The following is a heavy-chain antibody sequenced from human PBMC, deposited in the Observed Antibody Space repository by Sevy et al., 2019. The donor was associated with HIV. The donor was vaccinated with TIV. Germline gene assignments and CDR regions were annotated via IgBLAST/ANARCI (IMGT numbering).Heavy chain of an antibody. J-gene: IGHJ3*02. D-gene: IGHD7-27*01. CDR1: GFTFSNYA. CDR3: ARLPLTRAFDI. V-gene: IGHV3-30*04. Sequence: GGSLRLSCAASGFTFSNYAMHWVRQTPGKGLEWLAVRSYDVINKYYADPVKGRFTISRDNSKNTLYLQMNSLTTEDTAVYYCARLPLTRAFDIWGQGTMVTVSS. CDR2: RSYDVINK.